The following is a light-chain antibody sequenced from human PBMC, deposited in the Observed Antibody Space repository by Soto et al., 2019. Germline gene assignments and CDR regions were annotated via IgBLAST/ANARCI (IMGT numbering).Light chain of an antibody. CDR3: QQYGSSPQT. V-gene: IGKV3-20*01. CDR1: QSVSGTY. CDR2: GVS. Sequence: IVLTQSPGTLSLSPGERATLSCRASQSVSGTYLAWYQQRPGQAPRLLIYGVSSRATGIPDRFSGSGSGADFTLTISRLEPEDFAVYYCQQYGSSPQTFGQGTRLEIK. J-gene: IGKJ5*01.